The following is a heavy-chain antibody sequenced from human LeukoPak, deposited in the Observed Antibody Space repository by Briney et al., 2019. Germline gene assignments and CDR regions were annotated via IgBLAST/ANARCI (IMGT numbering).Heavy chain of an antibody. V-gene: IGHV5-51*01. Sequence: GESLKISCKGSGYSFTSYWIGWVRQMPGKGLEWMGIIYPGDSDTRYNPSFQGQVTISADKSISTAYLQWSSLKASDTAMYYCASPPPWCSSTSCPFDYWGQGTLVTVSS. CDR3: ASPPPWCSSTSCPFDY. CDR1: GYSFTSYW. J-gene: IGHJ4*02. CDR2: IYPGDSDT. D-gene: IGHD2-2*01.